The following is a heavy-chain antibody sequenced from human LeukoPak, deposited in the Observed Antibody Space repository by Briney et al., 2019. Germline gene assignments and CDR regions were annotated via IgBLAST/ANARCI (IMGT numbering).Heavy chain of an antibody. D-gene: IGHD2-2*01. CDR1: GGSISSSSYY. Sequence: SETLSLTCTVSGGSISSSSYYWGWIRQPPGKGLEWIGSIYYSGSTYYDPSLKSRVTISVDTSKNQFSLKLSSVTAADTAVYYCARHYLFGDCSSTSCHNWFDPWGQGTLVTVSS. CDR2: IYYSGST. V-gene: IGHV4-39*01. J-gene: IGHJ5*02. CDR3: ARHYLFGDCSSTSCHNWFDP.